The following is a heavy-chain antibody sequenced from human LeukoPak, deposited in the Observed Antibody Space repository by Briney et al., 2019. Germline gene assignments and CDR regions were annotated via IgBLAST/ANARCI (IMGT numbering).Heavy chain of an antibody. V-gene: IGHV1-69*05. CDR3: ARVDPALDPDAFDI. J-gene: IGHJ3*02. CDR1: GGTFSSYA. CDR2: IIPVFAIT. Sequence: GASVKVSCKASGGTFSSYAISWVRQAPGQGLEWVGGIIPVFAITDYAQKFQGRVTFTTDEGTSTAYMELSGLRSEDTAVYYCARVDPALDPDAFDIWGQGTMVTVSS.